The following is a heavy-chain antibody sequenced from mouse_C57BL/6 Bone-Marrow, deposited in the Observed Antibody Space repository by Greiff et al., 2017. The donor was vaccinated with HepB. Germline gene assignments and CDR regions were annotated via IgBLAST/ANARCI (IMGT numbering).Heavy chain of an antibody. V-gene: IGHV1-19*01. CDR2: INPYNGGT. CDR3: ARWSRHYAMDY. Sequence: VQLQQSGAVLVKPGASVKLSCKASGYTFTDYYMHWVKQSHGQSLEWIGVINPYNGGTNYNQKFKGKATLTVDKSSSTAYMELNSLTSEDSAVYYCARWSRHYAMDYWGQGTSVTVSS. J-gene: IGHJ4*01. D-gene: IGHD2-2*01. CDR1: GYTFTDYY.